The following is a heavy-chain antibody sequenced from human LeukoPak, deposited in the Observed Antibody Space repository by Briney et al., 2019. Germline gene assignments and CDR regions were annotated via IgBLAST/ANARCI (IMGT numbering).Heavy chain of an antibody. CDR2: ISSSSSTI. J-gene: IGHJ3*02. CDR3: ARDRVLLWFGETYNLDAFDI. D-gene: IGHD3-10*01. CDR1: GFTFSSYS. Sequence: PGGSLRLSCAASGFTFSSYSMNWVRQAPGKGLEWVSYISSSSSTIYYADSVKGRFTISRDNAKNSLYLQMNSLRAEDTAVYYCARDRVLLWFGETYNLDAFDIWGQGTMVTVSS. V-gene: IGHV3-48*04.